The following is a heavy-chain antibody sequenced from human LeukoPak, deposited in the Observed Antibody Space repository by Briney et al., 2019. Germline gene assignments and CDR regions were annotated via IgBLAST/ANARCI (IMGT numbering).Heavy chain of an antibody. D-gene: IGHD1-14*01. CDR2: ISHRGRT. Sequence: SETLSLTCAVYGGSLSDYYWSWIRQSPGKGLEWIGEISHRGRTYYNLSLKSRVTISVDTSKNQFSLKLSSVTAADTAVYYCAGLIRPGWFDPWGQGTLVTVSS. CDR3: AGLIRPGWFDP. J-gene: IGHJ5*02. CDR1: GGSLSDYY. V-gene: IGHV4-34*01.